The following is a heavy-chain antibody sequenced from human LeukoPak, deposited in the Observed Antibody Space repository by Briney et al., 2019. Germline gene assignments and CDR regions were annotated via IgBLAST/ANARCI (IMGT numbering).Heavy chain of an antibody. CDR1: GYTFTGHY. J-gene: IGHJ4*02. CDR3: VRDFDWGTDY. D-gene: IGHD3-9*01. V-gene: IGHV1-2*02. Sequence: APVKVSYKASGYTFTGHYLHWVRQAPGQGLEGMGGIYGPDDGTNFAQKFQDRVTMTTDKSITTANRELTSLTPDDTAVDYCVRDFDWGTDYWGQGTLVTVSS. CDR2: IYGPDDGT.